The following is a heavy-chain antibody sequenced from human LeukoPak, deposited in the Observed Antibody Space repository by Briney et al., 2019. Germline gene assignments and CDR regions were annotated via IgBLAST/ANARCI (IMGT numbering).Heavy chain of an antibody. CDR1: GYTFTSYD. CDR2: ISAYNGNT. J-gene: IGHJ4*02. Sequence: ASVKVSCKASGYTFTSYDINWVRQATGQGLEWMGWISAYNGNTNYAQKLQGRVTMTTDTSTSTAYMELRSLRSDDTAVYYCARDLELWYPVGYWGQGTLVTVSS. CDR3: ARDLELWYPVGY. V-gene: IGHV1-18*01. D-gene: IGHD5-18*01.